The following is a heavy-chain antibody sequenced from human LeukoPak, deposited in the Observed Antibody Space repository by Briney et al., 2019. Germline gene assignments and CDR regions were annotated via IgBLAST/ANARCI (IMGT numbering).Heavy chain of an antibody. Sequence: ASVKVSCKASGYSFSAYYMHWVRQAPGQGLEWMGWINPKSGDTKFAQKFQGRVTMTSDTSTSTAYMELRSLRSDDTAVYYCARDSGTIFGIVRYYFDYWGQGTLVTVSS. CDR2: INPKSGDT. J-gene: IGHJ4*02. CDR3: ARDSGTIFGIVRYYFDY. V-gene: IGHV1-2*02. CDR1: GYSFSAYY. D-gene: IGHD3-3*01.